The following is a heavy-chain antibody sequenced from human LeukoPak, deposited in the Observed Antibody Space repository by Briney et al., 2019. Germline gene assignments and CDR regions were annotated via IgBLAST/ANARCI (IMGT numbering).Heavy chain of an antibody. D-gene: IGHD7-27*01. J-gene: IGHJ4*02. CDR1: VFTFSDYP. V-gene: IGHV3-48*04. CDR3: ARDVNWGFDS. Sequence: GGSLRLSCATSVFTFSDYPMNWVRQAPGKGLEWVSNIRGSGPGSGSGTYYADSVKGRFIISRDNAKNSVYLQMNSLRVEDSAFYYCARDVNWGFDSWGQGALVTVSS. CDR2: IRGSGPGSGSGT.